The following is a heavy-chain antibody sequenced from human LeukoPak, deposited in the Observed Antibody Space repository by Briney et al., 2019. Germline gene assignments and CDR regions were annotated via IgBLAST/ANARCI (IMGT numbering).Heavy chain of an antibody. D-gene: IGHD3-3*01. J-gene: IGHJ4*02. CDR1: GFTFSNAW. CDR2: IKSKTDGGTT. Sequence: PGGSLRLSCAASGFTFSNAWMSWVRQAPGKGLEWVGRIKSKTDGGTTDYAAPVKGRFTISRDDSKNTLYLQMNSPKTEDTAVYYCTTDGVVIPKFDYWGQGTLVTVSS. V-gene: IGHV3-15*01. CDR3: TTDGVVIPKFDY.